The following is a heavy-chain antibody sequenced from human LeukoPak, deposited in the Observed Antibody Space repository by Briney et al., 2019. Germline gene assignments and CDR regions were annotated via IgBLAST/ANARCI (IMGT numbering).Heavy chain of an antibody. J-gene: IGHJ5*02. V-gene: IGHV3-30-3*02. CDR2: ISYDGTNK. Sequence: RGSLRLSCAASGFTFSSYAMHWVRQAPGKGLEWVAVISYDGTNKYYADSVKGRFTISRDNAKNTLYLQMNSLRAEDTAVYYCAKSDWFDPWGQGTLVTVSS. CDR1: GFTFSSYA. CDR3: AKSDWFDP.